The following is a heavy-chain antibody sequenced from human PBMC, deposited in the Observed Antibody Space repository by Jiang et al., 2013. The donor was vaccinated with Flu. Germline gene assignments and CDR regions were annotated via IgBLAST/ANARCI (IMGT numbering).Heavy chain of an antibody. J-gene: IGHJ6*02. CDR2: TFYRSKWYN. D-gene: IGHD2-15*01. CDR3: ARDWGYCSGRSCYPFGNYYYGLDV. V-gene: IGHV6-1*01. Sequence: SRGLEWLGRTFYRSKWYNDYAVSVKSRISINPDTSENQFSLQLNSVTPEDTAVYYCARDWGYCSGRSCYPFGNYYYGLDVWGQGTTVTVSS.